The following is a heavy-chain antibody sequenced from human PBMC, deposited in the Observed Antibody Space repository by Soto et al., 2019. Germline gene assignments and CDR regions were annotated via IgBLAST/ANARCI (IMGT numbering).Heavy chain of an antibody. CDR1: GFTFSSYS. J-gene: IGHJ5*02. CDR3: ASAGVPAALHNWFDP. Sequence: PGGSLRLSCAASGFTFSSYSMNWVRQAPGKGLEWVSYISSSSSTIYYADSVKGRFTISRDNAKNSLYLQMNSLRAEDTAVYYCASAGVPAALHNWFDPWGQGTLVTVSS. CDR2: ISSSSSTI. V-gene: IGHV3-48*01. D-gene: IGHD2-2*01.